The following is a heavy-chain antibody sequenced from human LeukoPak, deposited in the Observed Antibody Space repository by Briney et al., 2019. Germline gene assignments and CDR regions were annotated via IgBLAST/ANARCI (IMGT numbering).Heavy chain of an antibody. CDR1: GYTFTSYD. J-gene: IGHJ4*02. CDR2: MNPNSGST. Sequence: ASVTVSCKASGYTFTSYDINWVRQATGQGLEWMGWMNPNSGSTGYAQKFQGRVTITRSTSISTAYMELSGLRSEDTAVYYCARGRSTGYPYYFEYWGQGTLVTVSS. V-gene: IGHV1-8*03. CDR3: ARGRSTGYPYYFEY. D-gene: IGHD5-12*01.